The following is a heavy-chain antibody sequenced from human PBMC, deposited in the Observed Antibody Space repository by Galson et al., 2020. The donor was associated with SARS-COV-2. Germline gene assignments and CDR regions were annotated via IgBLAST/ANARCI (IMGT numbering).Heavy chain of an antibody. Sequence: SETLSLTCTVSGGSISSSINFWGWIRQPPGKALQWIGTTYDSGSTYYDPSLKSRLTITVDTSKNQFSLKLSDVTAADTAVYYCARHWRGVLLFPLDYWGQGILVIVSS. V-gene: IGHV4-39*01. CDR1: GGSISSSINF. CDR2: TYDSGST. D-gene: IGHD1-26*01. J-gene: IGHJ4*02. CDR3: ARHWRGVLLFPLDY.